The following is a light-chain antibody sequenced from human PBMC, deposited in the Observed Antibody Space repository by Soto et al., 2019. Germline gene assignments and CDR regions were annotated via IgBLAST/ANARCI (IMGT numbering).Light chain of an antibody. CDR2: GAS. Sequence: EIVLTQSPGTLSLSPGERATLSCRASQSVSSSYLAWYQQKPGQAPRLLIYGASSRATGIPDRFRGSGSGNDFPLTISRMEPEDFAVYYCQQYGSTPVSYTFGQGTKLEIK. CDR3: QQYGSTPVSYT. CDR1: QSVSSSY. V-gene: IGKV3-20*01. J-gene: IGKJ2*01.